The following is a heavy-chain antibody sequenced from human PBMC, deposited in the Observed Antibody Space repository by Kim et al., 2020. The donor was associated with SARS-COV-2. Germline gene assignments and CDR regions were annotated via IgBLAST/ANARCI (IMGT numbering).Heavy chain of an antibody. V-gene: IGHV4-4*02. CDR1: GGSISSSNW. D-gene: IGHD3-10*01. Sequence: SETLSLTCAVSGGSISSSNWWSWVRQPPGKGLEWIGEIYHSGSTNYNPSLKSRVTISVDKSKNQFSLKLSSVTAADTAVYYCASYGSGIGNWFDPWGQGTLVTVSS. J-gene: IGHJ5*02. CDR3: ASYGSGIGNWFDP. CDR2: IYHSGST.